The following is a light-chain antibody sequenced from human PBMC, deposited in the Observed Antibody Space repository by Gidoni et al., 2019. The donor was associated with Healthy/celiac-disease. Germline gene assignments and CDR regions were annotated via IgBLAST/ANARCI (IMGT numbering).Light chain of an antibody. J-gene: IGKJ2*01. Sequence: VLTQSPGTLSLSPGERATLSCRASQSVSSSYLAWYQQKPGQAPRLLIYGASSRATGIPDRFSGSGSGTDFTLTISRLEPEDFAVYYCQQYGSSPVLFGQGTKLEIK. CDR1: QSVSSSY. CDR3: QQYGSSPVL. CDR2: GAS. V-gene: IGKV3-20*01.